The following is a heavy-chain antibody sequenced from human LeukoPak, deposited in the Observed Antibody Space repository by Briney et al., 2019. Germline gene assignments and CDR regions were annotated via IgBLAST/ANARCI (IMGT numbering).Heavy chain of an antibody. CDR1: GYSFTSYW. J-gene: IGHJ4*02. D-gene: IGHD3-3*01. CDR2: IYPGDSDT. CDR3: ARHPNLNYDFWSGYYTD. Sequence: GESLKTSCKGSGYSFTSYWIGWVRQMPGKGLEWMGIIYPGDSDTRYSPSFQGQVTISADKSISTAYLQWSSLKASDTAMYYCARHPNLNYDFWSGYYTDWGQGTLVTVSS. V-gene: IGHV5-51*01.